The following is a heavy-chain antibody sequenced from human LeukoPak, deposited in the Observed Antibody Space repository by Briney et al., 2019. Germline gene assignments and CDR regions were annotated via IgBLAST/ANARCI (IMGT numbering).Heavy chain of an antibody. CDR1: GGTFSSYA. J-gene: IGHJ6*02. CDR2: IIPIFGTA. CDR3: ARQTEYQLSYYYYGMDV. V-gene: IGHV1-69*13. D-gene: IGHD2-2*01. Sequence: SVKVSCKAAGGTFSSYAISWVRQAPGQGLEWMGGIIPIFGTANCAQKFQGRVTITADESTSTAYMELSSLRSEDTAVYYCARQTEYQLSYYYYGMDVWGQGTTVTVSS.